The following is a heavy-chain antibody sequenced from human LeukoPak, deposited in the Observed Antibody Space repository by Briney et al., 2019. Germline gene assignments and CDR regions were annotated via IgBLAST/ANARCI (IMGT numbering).Heavy chain of an antibody. J-gene: IGHJ4*02. CDR2: INSDGTKT. CDR1: GFTFRSYE. CDR3: AKSRSGSANWALQIFDN. Sequence: PGGSLRLSCAASGFTFRSYEMHWVRLAPGKGLTWVSRINSDGTKTDYADYVKGRFTISRDNSNNSLFVQMNSLRAEDTAVYFCAKSRSGSANWALQIFDNWGQGTLVTVSS. D-gene: IGHD1-1*01. V-gene: IGHV3-74*01.